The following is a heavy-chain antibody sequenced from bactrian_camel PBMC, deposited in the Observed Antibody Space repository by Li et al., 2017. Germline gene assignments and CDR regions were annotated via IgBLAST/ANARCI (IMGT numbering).Heavy chain of an antibody. Sequence: HVQLVESGGGSAQAGGSLKLSCVASGYVISSCGTAWYRQAPGKEREWVSQISTNGTTTYLDSVKGRFTITRDNAKNTVYLQLDDLKTDDTGVYYCAACRKLKGFGYWGQGTQVTVS. CDR3: AACRKLKGFGY. CDR1: GYVISSCG. V-gene: IGHV3S53*01. J-gene: IGHJ6*01. D-gene: IGHD7*01. CDR2: ISTNGTT.